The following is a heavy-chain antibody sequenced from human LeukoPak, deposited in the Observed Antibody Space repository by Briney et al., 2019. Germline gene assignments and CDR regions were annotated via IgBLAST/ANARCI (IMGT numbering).Heavy chain of an antibody. CDR1: GFTVSNNY. CDR2: IYSGGST. Sequence: PGGSLRLSCAASGFTVSNNYMSWVRQAPGKGLEWVSVIYSGGSTYYADSVKGRFTISRDNSKNTLYLQMNSLRAEDTAVYYCASLGYSYGNHHCDYWGQGTLVTVSS. V-gene: IGHV3-66*01. D-gene: IGHD5-18*01. J-gene: IGHJ4*02. CDR3: ASLGYSYGNHHCDY.